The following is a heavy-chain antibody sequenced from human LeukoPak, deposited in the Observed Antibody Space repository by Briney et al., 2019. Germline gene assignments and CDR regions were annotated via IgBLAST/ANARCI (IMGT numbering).Heavy chain of an antibody. J-gene: IGHJ5*02. V-gene: IGHV2-5*02. CDR2: IYWDDDK. CDR3: AHSRGVMVYPHTLGNWFDP. Sequence: KSGPTLVNPTQTLTLTCTFSGFSLSTSGVGVGWIRQPPGKALEWLALIYWDDDKRYSPSLKSRLTITKDTSKNQVVLTMTNMDPVDTATYYCAHSRGVMVYPHTLGNWFDPWGQGTLVTVSS. D-gene: IGHD2-8*01. CDR1: GFSLSTSGVG.